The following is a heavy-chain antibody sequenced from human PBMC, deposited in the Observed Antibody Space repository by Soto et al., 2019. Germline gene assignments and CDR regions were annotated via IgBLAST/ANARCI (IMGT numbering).Heavy chain of an antibody. Sequence: SDTLSLTCAVYGGSFSGYYWSWIRQPPGKGLEWIGEINHSGSTNYNPSLKSRVTISVDTSKNQFSLKLSSVTAADTAVYYCARGRTDRFGESSVAATKNFDYWGQGTLVTVSS. D-gene: IGHD2-15*01. V-gene: IGHV4-34*01. CDR1: GGSFSGYY. CDR3: ARGRTDRFGESSVAATKNFDY. CDR2: INHSGST. J-gene: IGHJ4*02.